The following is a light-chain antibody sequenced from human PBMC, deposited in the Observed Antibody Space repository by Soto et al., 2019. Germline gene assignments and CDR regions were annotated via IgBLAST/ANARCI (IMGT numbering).Light chain of an antibody. V-gene: IGLV2-14*01. Sequence: QSALTQPASVSGSPGQSITISCTGTSSDVGGYNYVSWYQQRPGKAPKLMICDVNIRPSVVSNRFSGSKSGDTASRTSSGLQAEDEADYYGSSYSSTTTLRFGGGTKLTVL. J-gene: IGLJ2*01. CDR2: DVN. CDR3: SSYSSTTTLR. CDR1: SSDVGGYNY.